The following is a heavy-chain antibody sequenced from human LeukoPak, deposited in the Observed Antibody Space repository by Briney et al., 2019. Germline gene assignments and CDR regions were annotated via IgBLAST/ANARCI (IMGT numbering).Heavy chain of an antibody. D-gene: IGHD2-15*01. CDR2: IYYSGTT. Sequence: SETLSLTCTVSGGSISSSSYYWGWIRQPPGKGLEWIGSIYYSGTTYYNPSLKSRVTISIDTSKNQFSLKLSSVTAADTAAYYCARVSCGGGTCYDSRGWFDPWGQGTLVTVSS. CDR1: GGSISSSSYY. V-gene: IGHV4-39*07. J-gene: IGHJ5*02. CDR3: ARVSCGGGTCYDSRGWFDP.